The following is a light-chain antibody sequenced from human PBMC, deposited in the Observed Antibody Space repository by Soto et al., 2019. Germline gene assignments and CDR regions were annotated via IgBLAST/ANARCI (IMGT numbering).Light chain of an antibody. CDR2: AAS. J-gene: IGKJ2*01. Sequence: DIQMTQSPSSLSASIGDRVTITCRASQSISVYLNWYQQKPGKAPKSLIYAASSLHSGVPSRFSGSGSGTDFALTISSLQAEDFGTYYCHQSYSLPTFGQGTKLEIK. CDR1: QSISVY. CDR3: HQSYSLPT. V-gene: IGKV1-39*01.